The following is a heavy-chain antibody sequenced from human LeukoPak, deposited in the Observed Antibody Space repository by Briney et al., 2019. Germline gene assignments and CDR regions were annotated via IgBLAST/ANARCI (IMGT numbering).Heavy chain of an antibody. D-gene: IGHD2-2*01. J-gene: IGHJ4*02. CDR1: GFTFSSYA. Sequence: GGSLRLSCAASGFTFSSYAMSWVRQAPGKGLEWVSAISGSGGSTYYADSVKGRFTISRDNSKNTLYLQMNSLRAEDTAVYYCAKDLKEVVPAADCFDYWGQGTPVTVSS. V-gene: IGHV3-23*01. CDR2: ISGSGGST. CDR3: AKDLKEVVPAADCFDY.